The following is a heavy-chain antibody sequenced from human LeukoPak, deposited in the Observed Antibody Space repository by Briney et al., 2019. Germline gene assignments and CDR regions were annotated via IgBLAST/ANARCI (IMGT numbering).Heavy chain of an antibody. D-gene: IGHD5-18*01. CDR3: ARGGYSYGYHY. J-gene: IGHJ4*02. CDR1: GGSISGYY. Sequence: KPSETLSLTCTVSGGSISGYYWTWIRQPPGKGLEWIGYIYYSGSTNYNPSLKSRVTISVDTSKNQFSLKLSFVTAADTAVYYCARGGYSYGYHYWGQGTLVTVSS. V-gene: IGHV4-59*01. CDR2: IYYSGST.